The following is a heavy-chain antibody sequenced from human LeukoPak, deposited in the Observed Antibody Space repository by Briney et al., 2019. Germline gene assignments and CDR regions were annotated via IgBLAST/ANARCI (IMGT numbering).Heavy chain of an antibody. CDR2: TYYSGST. V-gene: IGHV4-39*01. J-gene: IGHJ4*02. D-gene: IGHD5-18*01. CDR1: GGSISSSSYY. CDR3: ARIGGYSYGYVYSGY. Sequence: ETLSLTCTVSGGSISSSSYYWGWIRQPPGKGLEWIGSTYYSGSTYYNPSLKSRVTISVDTSKNQFSLKLSSVTAADTAVYYCARIGGYSYGYVYSGYWGQGTLVTVSS.